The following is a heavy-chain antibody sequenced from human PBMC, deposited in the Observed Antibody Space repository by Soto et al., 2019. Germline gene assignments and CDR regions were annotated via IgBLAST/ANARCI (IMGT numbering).Heavy chain of an antibody. CDR1: GGSISSGGYY. CDR2: IYYSGST. CDR3: ARERDYGCSGGSCPLDY. J-gene: IGHJ4*02. Sequence: QVQLQESGPGLVKPSQTLSLTCTVSGGSISSGGYYWSWIRQHPGKGLEWIGYIYYSGSTYYNPSLKSRVTISVDTSKNQFSLKLSSVTAADTAVYYCARERDYGCSGGSCPLDYWGQGTLVTVSS. D-gene: IGHD2-15*01. V-gene: IGHV4-31*03.